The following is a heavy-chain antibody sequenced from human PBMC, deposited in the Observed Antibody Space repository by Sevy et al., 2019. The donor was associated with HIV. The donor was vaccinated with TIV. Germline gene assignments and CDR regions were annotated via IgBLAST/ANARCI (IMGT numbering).Heavy chain of an antibody. CDR1: GFSFSTYA. D-gene: IGHD3-22*01. CDR3: AKEGSGYNYDSSGYFPS. Sequence: GGSLRLSCAASGFSFSTYAMTWVRQAPGKGLEWVSAISGSGSNTYNADSVKGRFTISRDNSKNTLYLQMNSLRAEDTAGYYCAKEGSGYNYDSSGYFPSWGQGTLVTVSS. CDR2: ISGSGSNT. J-gene: IGHJ4*02. V-gene: IGHV3-23*01.